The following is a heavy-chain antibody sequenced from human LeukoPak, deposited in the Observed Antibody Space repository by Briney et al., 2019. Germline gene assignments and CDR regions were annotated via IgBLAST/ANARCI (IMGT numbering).Heavy chain of an antibody. V-gene: IGHV4-59*01. J-gene: IGHJ3*02. D-gene: IGHD6-19*01. Sequence: SETLSLTCTVSGGSISSYYWSWIRQPPGKGLEWIGYIYYSGSTNYNPSLKSRVTISVDTSKNQFSLKLSSVTAADTAVYYCARYPRLGAFDIWGQGTMITVSS. CDR1: GGSISSYY. CDR2: IYYSGST. CDR3: ARYPRLGAFDI.